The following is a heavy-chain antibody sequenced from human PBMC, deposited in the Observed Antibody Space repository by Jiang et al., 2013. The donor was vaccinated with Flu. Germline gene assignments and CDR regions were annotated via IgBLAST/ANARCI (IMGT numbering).Heavy chain of an antibody. Sequence: SGGGLVQPGESLRLSCVASGFTFSSYWMSWVRQAPGKGLEWVANIKEDGSEKYYVDSVKGRFTISRDNAKNSLYLQMNSLRAEDTAVYYCARDDGGDYFDYWGQGTLVTVSS. D-gene: IGHD6-25*01. CDR3: ARDDGGDYFDY. J-gene: IGHJ4*02. CDR1: GFTFSSYW. CDR2: IKEDGSEK. V-gene: IGHV3-7*03.